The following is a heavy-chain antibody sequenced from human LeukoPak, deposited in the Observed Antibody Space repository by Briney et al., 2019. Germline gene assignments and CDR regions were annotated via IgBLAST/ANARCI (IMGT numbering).Heavy chain of an antibody. J-gene: IGHJ2*01. V-gene: IGHV4-4*07. CDR1: GGSISSYY. Sequence: SETLSPTCTLSGGSISSYYWSWIRQPPGKGLEWIGRIDTSGNKNYKPSLKSRVTMSVDPSKNQFSLKLSSVTAADTAVYYCARVSSSWYQDWYFDLWGRGTLVTVSS. CDR2: IDTSGNK. CDR3: ARVSSSWYQDWYFDL. D-gene: IGHD6-13*01.